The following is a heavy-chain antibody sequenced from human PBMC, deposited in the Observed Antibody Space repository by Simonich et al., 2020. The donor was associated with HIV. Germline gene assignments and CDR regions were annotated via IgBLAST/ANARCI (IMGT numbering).Heavy chain of an antibody. D-gene: IGHD4-17*01. J-gene: IGHJ6*02. CDR3: ARPDYGDYVGNYYYGLDV. V-gene: IGHV1-2*02. Sequence: GAEVKKPGASVKVSCKASGYTFTGYYMHWVRQAPGQGLEWMGWINPNRGGTNYAQKFQGRVTMTRDTSITTAYMELSSLTSDDTAVYFCARPDYGDYVGNYYYGLDVWGQGTTVIVSS. CDR2: INPNRGGT. CDR1: GYTFTGYY.